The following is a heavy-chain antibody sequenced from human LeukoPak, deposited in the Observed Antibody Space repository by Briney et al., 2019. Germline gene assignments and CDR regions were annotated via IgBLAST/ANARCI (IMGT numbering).Heavy chain of an antibody. J-gene: IGHJ4*02. CDR3: ARDGYNSHFDY. CDR1: GFIFSDYY. CDR2: ISSSGSII. D-gene: IGHD5-24*01. V-gene: IGHV3-11*04. Sequence: GGSLRLSCAASGFIFSDYYMTWIRQAPGKGLEWVSYISSSGSIIYYADSVKGRFTISRDNAKNSLYLQMNSLRAEDTAVYYCARDGYNSHFDYWGQGTLVTVSS.